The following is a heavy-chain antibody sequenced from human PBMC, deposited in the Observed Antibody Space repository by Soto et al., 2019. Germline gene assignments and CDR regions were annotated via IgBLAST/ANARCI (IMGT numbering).Heavy chain of an antibody. V-gene: IGHV4-31*03. D-gene: IGHD6-13*01. CDR2: IYYSGST. CDR3: ARFHAAGFPTIDY. CDR1: GGSISSGGYY. Sequence: LSLTCTVSGGSISSGGYYWSWIRQHPGKGLEWIGYIYYSGSTYYNPSLKSRVTISVDTSKNQFSLKLSSVTAADTAVYYCARFHAAGFPTIDYWGQGTLVTVSS. J-gene: IGHJ4*02.